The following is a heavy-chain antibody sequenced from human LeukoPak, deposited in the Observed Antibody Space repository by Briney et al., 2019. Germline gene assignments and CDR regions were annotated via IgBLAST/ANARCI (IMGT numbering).Heavy chain of an antibody. D-gene: IGHD3-10*01. CDR2: ISGTGGGT. CDR3: TKDCGTGCYGVFDY. J-gene: IGHJ4*02. V-gene: IGHV3-23*01. CDR1: GFIFSTYV. Sequence: GGSLRLSCAASGFIFSTYVMSWVRQAPGKGLEWVSTISGTGGGTYYADSVKGRFTISRDNSKNTLSLQMNSLRAEDTAVYYCTKDCGTGCYGVFDYWGQGTLVTVSS.